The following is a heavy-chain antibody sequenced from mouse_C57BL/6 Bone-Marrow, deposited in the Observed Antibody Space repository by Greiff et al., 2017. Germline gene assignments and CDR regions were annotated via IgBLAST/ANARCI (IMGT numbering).Heavy chain of an antibody. J-gene: IGHJ4*01. CDR2: INPSSGYT. V-gene: IGHV1-4*01. D-gene: IGHD2-1*01. Sequence: VKLVESGAELARPGASVKMSCKASGYTFTSYTMHWVKQRPGQGLEWIGDINPSSGYTKYTQKFKDKATLTADTSYSTAYMQLSSLTSEDSAVYYGARKGGNYYAMDYWGQGTSVTGSS. CDR1: GYTFTSYT. CDR3: ARKGGNYYAMDY.